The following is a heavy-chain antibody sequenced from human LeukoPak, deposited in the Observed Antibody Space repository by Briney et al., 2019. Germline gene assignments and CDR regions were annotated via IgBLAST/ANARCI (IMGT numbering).Heavy chain of an antibody. CDR2: IYYSGNT. D-gene: IGHD1-26*01. V-gene: IGHV4-34*01. CDR1: GGSFSGYY. CDR3: ARSGFGATNIYSYFDY. J-gene: IGHJ4*02. Sequence: PSERLSLTCAVYGGSFSGYYWGWIRQPPGKGLEWIGTIYYSGNTYYNPSLKSRVTISVDTSKNQLSLKLSSVAAADTAVYYCARSGFGATNIYSYFDYWGQGTLVTVSS.